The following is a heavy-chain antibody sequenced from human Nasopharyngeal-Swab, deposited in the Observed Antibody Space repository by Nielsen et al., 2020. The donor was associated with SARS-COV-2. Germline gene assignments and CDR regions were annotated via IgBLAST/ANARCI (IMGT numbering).Heavy chain of an antibody. J-gene: IGHJ4*02. V-gene: IGHV4-39*01. Sequence: GSLRLSCTVSGDSIAYSTFYWGWIRPPPGKGLEWIGNIYYNGNTYQNPSLKSRLTISVDKSKNQFSLQLSSVTAADTAVYYCVSSSSWYYFDYWAQGTQVTVSS. CDR1: GDSIAYSTFY. D-gene: IGHD6-13*01. CDR3: VSSSSWYYFDY. CDR2: IYYNGNT.